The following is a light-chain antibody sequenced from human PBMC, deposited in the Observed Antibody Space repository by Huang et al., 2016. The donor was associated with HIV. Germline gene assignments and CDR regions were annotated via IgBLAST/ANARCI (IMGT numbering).Light chain of an antibody. J-gene: IGKJ4*01. CDR3: QQRSSWRPLT. Sequence: EIVLTQSPATLSLSPGEKATLSCSASQSISTYLAWYQQKPGQSPSLLIYDASSRAAGIPDRFSGSGSGTDFTLTISRLEREDFAVYYCQQRSSWRPLTFGGGTKVEIK. CDR2: DAS. V-gene: IGKV3-11*01. CDR1: QSISTY.